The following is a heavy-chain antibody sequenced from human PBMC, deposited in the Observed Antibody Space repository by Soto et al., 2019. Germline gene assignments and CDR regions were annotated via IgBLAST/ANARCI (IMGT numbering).Heavy chain of an antibody. CDR2: IGTAGDT. J-gene: IGHJ5*02. CDR3: ARAQLNYGSGSYYNVGGFDP. V-gene: IGHV3-13*01. D-gene: IGHD3-10*01. CDR1: GFTFSSYD. Sequence: GGSLRLSCAASGFTFSSYDMHWVRQATGKGLEWVSAIGTAGDTYYPGSVKGRFTISRENAKNSLYLQMNSLRAGDTAVYYCARAQLNYGSGSYYNVGGFDPWGQGTLVTVSS.